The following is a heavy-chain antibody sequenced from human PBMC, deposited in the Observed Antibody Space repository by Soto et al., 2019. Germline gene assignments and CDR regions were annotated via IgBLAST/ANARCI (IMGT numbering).Heavy chain of an antibody. V-gene: IGHV3-9*01. Sequence: GGSLRLSCAASGFTFDDYAMHWVRQAPGKGLEWVSGISWNSGSIGYADSVKGRFTISRDNAKNSLYLQMNSLRAEDTALYYCAKDSLGGYCSSTSCSLDYWGQGTLVTVSS. CDR1: GFTFDDYA. CDR2: ISWNSGSI. J-gene: IGHJ4*02. D-gene: IGHD2-2*01. CDR3: AKDSLGGYCSSTSCSLDY.